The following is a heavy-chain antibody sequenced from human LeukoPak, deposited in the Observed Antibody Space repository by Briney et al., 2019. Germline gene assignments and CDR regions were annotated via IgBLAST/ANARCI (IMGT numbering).Heavy chain of an antibody. V-gene: IGHV3-30-3*01. CDR2: ISYDGSDK. CDR1: GFSLSSYA. D-gene: IGHD3-22*01. CDR3: AKDRAHYYYDTSRGGSDY. Sequence: PGGSLRLSCAASGFSLSSYAMHWVRQAPGKGLEWVTVISYDGSDKYYADSVKGRFTISRDNSKNTVYLHMNSLRPEDTAVYYCAKDRAHYYYDTSRGGSDYWGQGTLVTVSS. J-gene: IGHJ4*02.